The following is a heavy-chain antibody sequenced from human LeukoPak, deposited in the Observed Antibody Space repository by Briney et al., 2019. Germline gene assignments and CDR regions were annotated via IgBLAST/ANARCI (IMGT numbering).Heavy chain of an antibody. CDR2: FDPEDGET. CDR1: GYTLTELS. CDR3: ATDCSFRAVQSLSGGSCYSVG. V-gene: IGHV1-24*01. J-gene: IGHJ4*02. Sequence: ASVKVSCKVSGYTLTELSMHWVRQAPGKGLEWRGGFDPEDGETIYAQKFQGRVTMTEDTSTDTAYMELSSLRSEDTAVYYCATDCSFRAVQSLSGGSCYSVGWGQGTLVTVSS. D-gene: IGHD2-15*01.